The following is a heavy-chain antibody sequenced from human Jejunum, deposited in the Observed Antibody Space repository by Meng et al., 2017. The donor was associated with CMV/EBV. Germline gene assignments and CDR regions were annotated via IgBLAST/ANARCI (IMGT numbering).Heavy chain of an antibody. CDR2: INYRGST. D-gene: IGHD3-22*01. V-gene: IGHV4-34*01. CDR3: ARCPRDDDSGYWFFDN. Sequence: QWQLPEVGAGLFKPSETLSLTCAVYGGSFSGYYWSWIRQPPGKGLEWIGEINYRGSTNYSPSLKSRVTMSLDTSKNQFSLKLTSVTAADTAMYYCARCPRDDDSGYWFFDNWGQGTLVTVSS. J-gene: IGHJ4*02. CDR1: GGSFSGYY.